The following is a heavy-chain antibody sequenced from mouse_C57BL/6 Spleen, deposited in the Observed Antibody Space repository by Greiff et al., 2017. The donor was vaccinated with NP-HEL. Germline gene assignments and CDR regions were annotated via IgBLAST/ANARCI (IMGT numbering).Heavy chain of an antibody. CDR1: GYSITSGYD. CDR2: ISYSGST. J-gene: IGHJ1*03. V-gene: IGHV3-1*01. Sequence: ESGPGMVKPSQSLSLTCTVTGYSITSGYDWHWIRHFPGNKLEWMGYISYSGSTNYNPSLKSRISITHDTSKNHFFLKLNSVTTEDTATYYCARYYGSSYVGYWYFDVWGTGTTVTVSS. D-gene: IGHD1-1*01. CDR3: ARYYGSSYVGYWYFDV.